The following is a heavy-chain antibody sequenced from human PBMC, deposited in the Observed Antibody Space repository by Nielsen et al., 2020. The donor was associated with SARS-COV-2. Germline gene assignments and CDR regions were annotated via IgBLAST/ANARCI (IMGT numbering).Heavy chain of an antibody. V-gene: IGHV4-31*11. Sequence: SETLSLTCAVSGGSLSGDYWSWIRQHPGKGLEWIGYIYYSGSTYYNPSLKSRVTISVDTSKNQFSLKLSSVTAADTAVYYCARVRITMIVVVDAFDIWGQGTMVTVSS. CDR3: ARVRITMIVVVDAFDI. CDR1: GGSLSGDY. J-gene: IGHJ3*02. CDR2: IYYSGST. D-gene: IGHD3-22*01.